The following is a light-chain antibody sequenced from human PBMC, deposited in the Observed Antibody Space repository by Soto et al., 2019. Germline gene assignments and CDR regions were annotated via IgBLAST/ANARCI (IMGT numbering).Light chain of an antibody. V-gene: IGLV2-14*03. CDR1: TNDVDDYKY. CDR3: NAYTKNNSQV. Sequence: QSALTQPASVSGSPGQSITISCSGTTNDVDDYKYFSWYQQHPGKAPTLLIFDVSHRPSRASNRFSGSKSANTASLTISGLQAEDEADYYCNAYTKNNSQVFGGGTKVTVL. CDR2: DVS. J-gene: IGLJ3*02.